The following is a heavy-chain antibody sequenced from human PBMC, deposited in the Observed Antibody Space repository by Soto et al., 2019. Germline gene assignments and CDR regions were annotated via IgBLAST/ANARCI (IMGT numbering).Heavy chain of an antibody. D-gene: IGHD2-21*02. CDR3: ARDLLVTDHAFDI. CDR2: ISAYNGNT. CDR1: GYTFPSYG. J-gene: IGHJ3*02. V-gene: IGHV1-18*01. Sequence: ASVKVSCKASGYTFPSYGISWVRQAPGQGLEWMGWISAYNGNTNYAQKLQGRVTMTTATSTSTAYMELRSLTSDDTAVYYCARDLLVTDHAFDIWGQGTMVTVSS.